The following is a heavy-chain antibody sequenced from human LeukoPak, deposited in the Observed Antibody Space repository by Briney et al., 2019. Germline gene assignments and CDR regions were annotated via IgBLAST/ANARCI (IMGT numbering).Heavy chain of an antibody. CDR3: AKDSGAYYYDSSGYCDI. CDR1: GFTFSSYG. J-gene: IGHJ3*02. Sequence: PGRSLRLSCAASGFTFSSYGMHWVRQAPGKGLEWVAVISYDGSNKYYADSVKGRFTISRDNSKNTLYLQMNSLRAEDTAVYYCAKDSGAYYYDSSGYCDIWGQGTMVTVSS. V-gene: IGHV3-30*18. CDR2: ISYDGSNK. D-gene: IGHD3-22*01.